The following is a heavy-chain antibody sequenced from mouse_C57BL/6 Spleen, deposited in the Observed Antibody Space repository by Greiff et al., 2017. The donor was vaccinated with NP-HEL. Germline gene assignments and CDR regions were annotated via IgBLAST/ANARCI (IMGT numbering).Heavy chain of an antibody. V-gene: IGHV3-6*01. CDR1: GYSITSGYY. Sequence: DVKLQESGPGLVKPSQSLSLTCSVTGYSITSGYYWNWIRQFPGNKLEWMGYISYDGSNNYNPSLKNRISITRDTSKNQFFLKLNSVTTEDTATYYCASSLDGFAYWGQGTLVTVSA. CDR3: ASSLDGFAY. CDR2: ISYDGSN. J-gene: IGHJ3*01.